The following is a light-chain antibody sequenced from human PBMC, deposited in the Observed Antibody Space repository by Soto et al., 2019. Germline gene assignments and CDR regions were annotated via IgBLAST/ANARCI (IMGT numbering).Light chain of an antibody. V-gene: IGLV2-14*01. CDR1: SSDVGGENY. J-gene: IGLJ2*01. CDR2: EVS. Sequence: QSALTQPASVSGSPGQSITNSCTGTSSDVGGENYVSWYQQYPGKAPKLMIYEVSNRPSGVSNRFSGSKSGNTASLTISGLQAEDEGDYYCSSYTSSSILFGGGTKLTVL. CDR3: SSYTSSSIL.